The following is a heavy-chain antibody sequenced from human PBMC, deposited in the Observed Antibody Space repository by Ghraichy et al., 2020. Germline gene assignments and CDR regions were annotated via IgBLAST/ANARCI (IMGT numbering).Heavy chain of an antibody. CDR3: ARDLDSSSGWYVGSVDY. CDR2: IWYDGSNK. V-gene: IGHV3-33*01. J-gene: IGHJ4*02. CDR1: GFTFSSYG. Sequence: GGSLRLSCAASGFTFSSYGMHWVRQAPGKGLEWVAVIWYDGSNKYYADSVKGRFTISRDNSKNTLYLQMNSLRAEDTAVYYCARDLDSSSGWYVGSVDYWGQGTLVTVSS. D-gene: IGHD6-19*01.